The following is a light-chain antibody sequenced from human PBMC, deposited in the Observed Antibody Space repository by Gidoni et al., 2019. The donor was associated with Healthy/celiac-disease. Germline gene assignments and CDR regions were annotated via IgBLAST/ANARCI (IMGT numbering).Light chain of an antibody. V-gene: IGKV4-1*01. CDR3: QQYYSTPFYT. J-gene: IGKJ2*01. Sequence: DIVMTQSPDSLAVSLGERATINCKSSQSVLYSSNNKNYLAWYQQKPRQPPKLLIYWASTRASVVPDRFSGSVSVTDFTLTTSSLQAEDVAVYYCQQYYSTPFYTFGQGTKLEIK. CDR2: WAS. CDR1: QSVLYSSNNKNY.